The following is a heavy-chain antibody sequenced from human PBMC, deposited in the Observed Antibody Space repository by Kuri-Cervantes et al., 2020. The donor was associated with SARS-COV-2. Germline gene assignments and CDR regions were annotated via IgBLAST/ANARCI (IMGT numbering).Heavy chain of an antibody. D-gene: IGHD4-17*01. Sequence: ASVKVSCKASGYTFTGYYMHWVRQAPGQGLEWMGMINPSGGSTGYAQKFQGRVTMTRDTSTSTVYMELSSLRSEDTAVYYCARSPSNGDYDGWFDYWGQGTLVTVSS. J-gene: IGHJ4*02. CDR3: ARSPSNGDYDGWFDY. CDR1: GYTFTGYY. V-gene: IGHV1-46*01. CDR2: INPSGGST.